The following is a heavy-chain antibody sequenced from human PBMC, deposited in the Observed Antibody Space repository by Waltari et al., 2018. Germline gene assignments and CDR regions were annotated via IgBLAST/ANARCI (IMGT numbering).Heavy chain of an antibody. J-gene: IGHJ5*02. CDR1: GGSISCAYY. D-gene: IGHD3-10*01. Sequence: QLQLQESGPGLVKPSETLSLICPVPGGSISCAYYWDGIRQSPGTGLEWIGDVSSGGTTNYNPSLKGRVTISTDTSKNQFSLRLRSVTAADTAVYYCARHRGVHTGFPGLDPWGQGTLVTVSS. V-gene: IGHV4-39*01. CDR2: VSSGGTT. CDR3: ARHRGVHTGFPGLDP.